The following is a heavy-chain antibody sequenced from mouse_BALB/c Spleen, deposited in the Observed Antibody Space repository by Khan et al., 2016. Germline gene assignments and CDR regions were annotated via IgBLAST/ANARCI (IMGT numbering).Heavy chain of an antibody. V-gene: IGHV14-3*02. Sequence: QLEEPGAELVKPGASVKLSCTASGFNSKDTYIHWVKQRPAQGLEWIGRIDPANGNTKYDPKFQGKATITADTSSNKAYPQLRRLTYEATAVDYCSRSPYGCWFAYWGQGTRVTVSA. CDR3: SRSPYGCWFAY. J-gene: IGHJ3*01. CDR2: IDPANGNT. D-gene: IGHD2-2*01. CDR1: GFNSKDTY.